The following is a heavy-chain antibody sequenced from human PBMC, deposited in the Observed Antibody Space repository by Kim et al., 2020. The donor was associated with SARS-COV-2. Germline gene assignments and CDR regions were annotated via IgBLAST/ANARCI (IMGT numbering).Heavy chain of an antibody. CDR3: AREWVGAEADYSGNVRHYYDMDV. D-gene: IGHD4-4*01. CDR1: GYTFTSYY. V-gene: IGHV1-46*01. CDR2: INPSGGST. Sequence: ASVKVSCKASGYTFTSYYMHWVRQAPGQGLEWMGIINPSGGSTSYAQKLQGRVTMTRDTSTSTGYMELSSLRSEDTAVYYCAREWVGAEADYSGNVRHYYDMDVWGKGTTVTVSS. J-gene: IGHJ6*04.